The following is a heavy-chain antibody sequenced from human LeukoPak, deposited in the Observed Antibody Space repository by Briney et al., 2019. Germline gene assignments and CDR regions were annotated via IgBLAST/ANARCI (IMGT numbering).Heavy chain of an antibody. V-gene: IGHV3-30*18. J-gene: IGHJ4*02. CDR2: ISYDGSNK. CDR1: RFTFSSYG. Sequence: GGSLRLSCAASRFTFSSYGMHWVRQAPGRGLEWVAVISYDGSNKYYADSVEGRFTISRDNSKNTLYLQMNSLRAEDTAVYYCAKARITMIVVVITPPDYWGQGTLVTVSS. CDR3: AKARITMIVVVITPPDY. D-gene: IGHD3-22*01.